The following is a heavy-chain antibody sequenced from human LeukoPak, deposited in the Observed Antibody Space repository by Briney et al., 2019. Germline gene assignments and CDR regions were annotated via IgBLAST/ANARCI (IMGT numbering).Heavy chain of an antibody. CDR1: GFTFSSYA. CDR2: ISGSGGST. J-gene: IGHJ4*02. V-gene: IGHV3-23*01. D-gene: IGHD3-3*01. CDR3: AKEITIFGVVYPLFDY. Sequence: GGSLRLSCAASGFTFSSYAMSWVRQAPGKGLEWVSAISGSGGSTYYADSVKGRFTISRDNSKNTLYLQMNSLRAEDTAVYYCAKEITIFGVVYPLFDYWGQGTLVTASS.